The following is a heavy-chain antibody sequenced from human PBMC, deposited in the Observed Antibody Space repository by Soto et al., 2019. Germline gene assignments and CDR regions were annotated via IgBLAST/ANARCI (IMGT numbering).Heavy chain of an antibody. CDR1: GFSFSDYS. V-gene: IGHV3-48*01. CDR2: ISGSSTTT. J-gene: IGHJ3*02. Sequence: GGSLRLSCAASGFSFSDYSMNWVRQPPGKGLEWVSYISGSSTTTYYADSVKGRFTISRDNAKNSLYLQMNSLRAEDTAVYYCARRVALNAFDIWGQGTMVTVS. D-gene: IGHD3-3*01. CDR3: ARRVALNAFDI.